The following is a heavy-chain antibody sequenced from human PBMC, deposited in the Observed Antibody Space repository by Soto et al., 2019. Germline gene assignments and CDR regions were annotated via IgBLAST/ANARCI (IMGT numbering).Heavy chain of an antibody. Sequence: PGGSLRLSCAAPGFTFSTYGMHWVRQAPGKGLEWMAVLSFDGSNKYYADSVKGRFTISRDNSKQTLYLQMNSLRAEDTAIYYCAKSTSSSGSSYYFDFWGPGTLVTVSS. CDR2: LSFDGSNK. V-gene: IGHV3-30*18. CDR1: GFTFSTYG. D-gene: IGHD2-2*01. J-gene: IGHJ4*02. CDR3: AKSTSSSGSSYYFDF.